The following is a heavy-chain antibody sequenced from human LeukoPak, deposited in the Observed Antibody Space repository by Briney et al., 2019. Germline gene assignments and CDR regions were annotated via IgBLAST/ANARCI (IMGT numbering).Heavy chain of an antibody. CDR3: ARSWELLPFDY. CDR1: GGSFSGYY. D-gene: IGHD1-26*01. Sequence: TSETLSLTCAVYGGSFSGYYWSWIRQPPGEGLEWIGEINHSGSTNYNPSLKSRATISVDTSKNQFSLKLSSVTAADTAVYYCARSWELLPFDYWGQGTLVTVSS. J-gene: IGHJ4*02. V-gene: IGHV4-34*01. CDR2: INHSGST.